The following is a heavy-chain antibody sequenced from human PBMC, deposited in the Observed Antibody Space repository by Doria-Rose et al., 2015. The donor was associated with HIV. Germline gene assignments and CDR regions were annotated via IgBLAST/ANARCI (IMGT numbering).Heavy chain of an antibody. Sequence: HVHLQESGPGLVKPSATLSLTCSVSGASVSSRGYYWNWIRQVPGKGLESLGYTYYTGTSDYSPSLKSRLNMAVDTSKNQFSLKLSFVTVADTAVYYCARMGSYRELDYWGQGALVIVSA. CDR3: ARMGSYRELDY. CDR2: TYYTGTS. V-gene: IGHV4-31*03. J-gene: IGHJ4*02. D-gene: IGHD3-3*01. CDR1: GASVSSRGYY.